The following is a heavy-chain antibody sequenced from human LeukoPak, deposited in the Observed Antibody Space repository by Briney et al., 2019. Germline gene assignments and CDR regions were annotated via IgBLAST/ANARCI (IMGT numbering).Heavy chain of an antibody. Sequence: PSETLSLTCTVSGGSISSGGYHWSWIRQHPGRGLVWIGYIYYSGSTYYNPSLKSRVTISVDTSKNQFSLKLSSVTAADTAVYYCAKARSSWYPYFDYWGQGTLVTVSS. V-gene: IGHV4-31*03. J-gene: IGHJ4*02. CDR1: GGSISSGGYH. D-gene: IGHD6-13*01. CDR3: AKARSSWYPYFDY. CDR2: IYYSGST.